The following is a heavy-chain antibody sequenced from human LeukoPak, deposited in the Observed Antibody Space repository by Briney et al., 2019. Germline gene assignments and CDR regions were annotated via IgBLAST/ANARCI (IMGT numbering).Heavy chain of an antibody. CDR2: VSGSGHST. V-gene: IGHV3-23*01. J-gene: IGHJ4*02. CDR3: AKPRWSGGSGGFDY. CDR1: GFTFNSYA. Sequence: GGSLRLSCAASGFTFNSYAMSWVRQAPGKGLEWVSAVSGSGHSTYYADSVKGRFTISRDNSKNTLYLQMNSLRAEDTAVYYCAKPRWSGGSGGFDYWGQGTLVTVSS. D-gene: IGHD3-3*01.